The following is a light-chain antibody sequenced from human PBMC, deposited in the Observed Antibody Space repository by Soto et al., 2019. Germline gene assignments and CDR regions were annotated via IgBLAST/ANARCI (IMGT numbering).Light chain of an antibody. CDR3: CSYAGRKTFGAL. Sequence: QSALTQPDSVSGSPGQSIAISCTGTSSDIGSYNLVSWYQQHPGKAPKLIIYEGSKRTSGVSNRFSAAKSGNTASLTISGLQAQDEADYYCCSYAGRKTFGALFGGGTKLTV. V-gene: IGLV2-23*03. CDR1: SSDIGSYNL. J-gene: IGLJ2*01. CDR2: EGS.